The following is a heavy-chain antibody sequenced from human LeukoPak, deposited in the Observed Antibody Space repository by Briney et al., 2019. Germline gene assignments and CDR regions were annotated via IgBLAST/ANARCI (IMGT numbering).Heavy chain of an antibody. Sequence: GGSLRLSCAASGFTFSSHGMHWVRQTPGKGLEWVAFIRYDGNYKDYADLVKSRFTISRDNSKITLYLEMNSLRAEDTAVYYCAKVGNDYDSSSGDYYFFFDYWGQGTLVTVSS. CDR1: GFTFSSHG. CDR3: AKVGNDYDSSSGDYYFFFDY. J-gene: IGHJ4*02. D-gene: IGHD3-3*01. V-gene: IGHV3-30*02. CDR2: IRYDGNYK.